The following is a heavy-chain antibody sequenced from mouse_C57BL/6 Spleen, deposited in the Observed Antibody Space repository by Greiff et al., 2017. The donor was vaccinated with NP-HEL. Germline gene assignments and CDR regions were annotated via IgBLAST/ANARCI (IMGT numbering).Heavy chain of an antibody. CDR3: ARDGTGPFDY. CDR2: INPNNGGT. D-gene: IGHD2-3*01. Sequence: VQLQQSGPELVKPGASVKISCKASGYTFTDYYMNWVKQSHGKSLEWIGDINPNNGGTSYNQKFKGKATLTVDKSSSTAYMELRSLTSEDSAVYYCARDGTGPFDYWGQGTTLTVSS. CDR1: GYTFTDYY. V-gene: IGHV1-26*01. J-gene: IGHJ2*01.